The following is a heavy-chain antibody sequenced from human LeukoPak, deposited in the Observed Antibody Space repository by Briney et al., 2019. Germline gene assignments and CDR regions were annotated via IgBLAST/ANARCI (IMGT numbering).Heavy chain of an antibody. CDR1: GLTFSTYS. CDR3: AKGDFDWLSLDY. J-gene: IGHJ4*02. V-gene: IGHV3-21*01. D-gene: IGHD3-9*01. Sequence: AGGSLRLSCAASGLTFSTYSMNWVRQAPGKGLEWVSSITIRSIYIYYADSVKGRFTISRDNSKNTLSLQMNSLRAEDTAVYYCAKGDFDWLSLDYWGQGTLVTVSS. CDR2: ITIRSIYI.